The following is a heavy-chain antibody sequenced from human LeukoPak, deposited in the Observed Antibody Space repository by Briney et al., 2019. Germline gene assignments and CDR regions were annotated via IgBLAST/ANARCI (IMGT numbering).Heavy chain of an antibody. D-gene: IGHD1-26*01. V-gene: IGHV1-46*01. CDR1: GYTFTSYY. Sequence: ASVKVSCKASGYTFTSYYMHWVRQAPGQGLERMGIINPSGGSTSYAQKFQGRVTMTRDASTSTVYMELSSLRSEDTAVYYCARGGLISFLVAVGATTLDYWGQGTLVTASS. CDR2: INPSGGST. J-gene: IGHJ4*02. CDR3: ARGGLISFLVAVGATTLDY.